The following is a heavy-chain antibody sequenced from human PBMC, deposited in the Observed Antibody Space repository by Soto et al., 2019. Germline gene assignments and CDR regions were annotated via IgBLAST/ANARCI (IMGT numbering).Heavy chain of an antibody. Sequence: GGSLRLSCAASGFTFSSYAMSWVRQAPGKGLEWVSAISGSGGSTYYADSVKGRFTISRDNSKNTLYLQMNSLRAEDTAVYYCAKGDFAIDYYGSGSYYNIWGQGTLVTVSS. CDR3: AKGDFAIDYYGSGSYYNI. V-gene: IGHV3-23*01. CDR2: ISGSGGST. D-gene: IGHD3-10*01. J-gene: IGHJ4*02. CDR1: GFTFSSYA.